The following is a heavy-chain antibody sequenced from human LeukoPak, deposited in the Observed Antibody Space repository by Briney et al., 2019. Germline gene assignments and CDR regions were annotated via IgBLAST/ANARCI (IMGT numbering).Heavy chain of an antibody. J-gene: IGHJ4*02. D-gene: IGHD6-6*01. V-gene: IGHV1-69*05. CDR2: IIPIFGTA. Sequence: SVKVSCKASGGTFSSYAISWVRQAPGQGLEWMGGIIPIFGTANYAQKFQGRVTITTDESTSTAYMELSSLRSEDTAVYYCARGLPRGSSPYFDYWGQGTLVTVSS. CDR3: ARGLPRGSSPYFDY. CDR1: GGTFSSYA.